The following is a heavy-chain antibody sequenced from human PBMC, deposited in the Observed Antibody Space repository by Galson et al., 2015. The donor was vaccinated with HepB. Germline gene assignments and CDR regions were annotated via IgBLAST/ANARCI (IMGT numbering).Heavy chain of an antibody. D-gene: IGHD3-3*01. CDR1: GFTVSDNY. CDR3: ARDSPHYDFWRGYFDH. V-gene: IGHV3-66*02. CDR2: IYTGGRT. J-gene: IGHJ4*02. Sequence: SLRLSCAASGFTVSDNYMSWVRQAPGKELEWVSLIYTGGRTYYADSVKGRFTISRDYSKNMLFLQMNSLRSEDTAVYYCARDSPHYDFWRGYFDHWGQGTLVTVSS.